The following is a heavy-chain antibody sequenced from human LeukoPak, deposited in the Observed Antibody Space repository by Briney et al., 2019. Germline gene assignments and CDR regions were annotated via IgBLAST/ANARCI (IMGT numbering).Heavy chain of an antibody. J-gene: IGHJ6*03. CDR2: ISSSSSYI. CDR1: GFTFSSYS. V-gene: IGHV3-21*01. Sequence: GGSLRLPCAASGFTFSSYSMNWVRQAPGKGLEWVSSISSSSSYIYYADSVKGRFTISRDNAKNSLYLQMNSLRAEDTAVYYCAREGSGSYYYYYYYMDVWGKGTTVTVSS. CDR3: AREGSGSYYYYYYYMDV. D-gene: IGHD3-10*01.